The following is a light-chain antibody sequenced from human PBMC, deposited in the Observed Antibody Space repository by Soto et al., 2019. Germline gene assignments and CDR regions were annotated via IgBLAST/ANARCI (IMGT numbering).Light chain of an antibody. Sequence: IQLTQSPSSLSASVGDRVTITCRASQGISSYLAWYQQKPGKAPKLLIYAASTLQSVVPSRFSGSGSGTDFTLTISSLQPEDFATYYCQQLNSYPPAFGAGTKVDIK. CDR1: QGISSY. CDR3: QQLNSYPPA. CDR2: AAS. J-gene: IGKJ3*01. V-gene: IGKV1-9*01.